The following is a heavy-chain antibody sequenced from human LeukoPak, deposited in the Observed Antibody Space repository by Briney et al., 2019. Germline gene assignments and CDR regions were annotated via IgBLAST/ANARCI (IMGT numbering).Heavy chain of an antibody. CDR1: GGTFSSYA. Sequence: SVKVSCKASGGTFSSYAISWVRQAPGQWLEWMGRIIPIFGTANYAQKFQGRVTITTDESTSTAYMELSSLRSEDTAVYYCARSHRITMIVVGQTNAFDIWGQGTMVTVSS. D-gene: IGHD3-22*01. CDR2: IIPIFGTA. CDR3: ARSHRITMIVVGQTNAFDI. V-gene: IGHV1-69*05. J-gene: IGHJ3*02.